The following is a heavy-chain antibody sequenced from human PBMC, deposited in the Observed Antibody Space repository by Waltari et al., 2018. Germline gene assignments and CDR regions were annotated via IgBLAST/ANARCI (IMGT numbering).Heavy chain of an antibody. CDR2: TYYRSKCFN. J-gene: IGHJ4*02. Sequence: QVQLQQSGPGLVKPSQTLSLTCAISGDSVSSNSAAWNWIRQSPSRGLEWLGMTYYRSKCFNDYAVSVKSRISINPDTSKNQFSLHLNSVTSEDTAVYYCSKGGYKGVGATNGGFDYWDQGTLFTVSS. D-gene: IGHD1-26*01. V-gene: IGHV6-1*01. CDR3: SKGGYKGVGATNGGFDY. CDR1: GDSVSSNSAA.